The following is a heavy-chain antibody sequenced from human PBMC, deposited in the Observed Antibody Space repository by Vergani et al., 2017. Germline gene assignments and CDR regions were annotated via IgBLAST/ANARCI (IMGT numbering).Heavy chain of an antibody. CDR3: AKDLGIRRVTMVRGFGAPDY. Sequence: QVQLVQSGAEVKKPGASVKVSCKVSGYTLTELSMHWVRQAPGKGLEWMGGFDPEDGETIYAQKFQGRVTMTEDTSTDTAYMELSSLRAEDTAVYYCAKDLGIRRVTMVRGFGAPDYWGQGTLVTVSS. CDR1: GYTLTELS. CDR2: FDPEDGET. D-gene: IGHD3-10*01. J-gene: IGHJ4*02. V-gene: IGHV1-24*01.